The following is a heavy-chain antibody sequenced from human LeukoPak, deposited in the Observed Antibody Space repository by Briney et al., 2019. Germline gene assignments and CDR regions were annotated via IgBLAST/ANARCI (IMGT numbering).Heavy chain of an antibody. J-gene: IGHJ4*02. CDR3: ASLPHYYDSSGYSDY. CDR1: GGSFSGYY. D-gene: IGHD3-22*01. V-gene: IGHV4-34*01. CDR2: INHSGST. Sequence: SETLSLTCAVYGGSFSGYYWSWLRQPPGKGREWIGEINHSGSTNYNPSLKSRVSISVDTSKNQFSLKLSSVTAADTAVYYCASLPHYYDSSGYSDYWGQGTLVTVSS.